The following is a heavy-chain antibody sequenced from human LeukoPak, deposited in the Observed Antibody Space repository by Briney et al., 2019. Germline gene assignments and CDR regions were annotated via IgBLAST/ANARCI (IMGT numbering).Heavy chain of an antibody. J-gene: IGHJ4*02. CDR3: AKALGIAVAAPDY. CDR2: IGGSGGNT. V-gene: IGHV3-23*01. CDR1: GFTFSNNA. D-gene: IGHD6-19*01. Sequence: PGGSLRLSCAASGFTFSNNAMIWVRQAPGKGLEWVSAIGGSGGNTYYADSVKGRFTISRDNSKNTLYLQMNSLRAEDTAVYYCAKALGIAVAAPDYWGQGTLVTVSS.